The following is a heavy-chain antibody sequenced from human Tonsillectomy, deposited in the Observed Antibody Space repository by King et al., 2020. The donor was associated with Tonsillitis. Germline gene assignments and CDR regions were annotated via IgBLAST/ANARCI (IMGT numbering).Heavy chain of an antibody. Sequence: EVQLEESGGGLVQPGGSLRLSCAASGFTFSSYWMHWVRQAPGKGLVWVSRINSDGSSTSYADSVKGRFTISRDNAKNTLYLQMNSLRAEDTAVYYCARNREGYDILTGYYAGDPDYWGQGTLVTVSS. V-gene: IGHV3-74*01. CDR3: ARNREGYDILTGYYAGDPDY. D-gene: IGHD3-9*01. CDR2: INSDGSST. J-gene: IGHJ4*02. CDR1: GFTFSSYW.